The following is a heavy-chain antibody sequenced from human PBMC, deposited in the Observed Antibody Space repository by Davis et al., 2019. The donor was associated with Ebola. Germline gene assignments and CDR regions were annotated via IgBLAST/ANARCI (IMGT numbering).Heavy chain of an antibody. Sequence: GESLKISCAASGFTFRNFCMSWVRQAPGKGLEWVANIKDDGSEKYYVDSVKGRFTISRDNAKNSLYLQMNSLKTEDTGVYYCTRDRGCSSTSCLEGQYGMDVWGQGTTVTASS. D-gene: IGHD2-2*01. CDR1: GFTFRNFC. CDR2: IKDDGSEK. J-gene: IGHJ6*02. CDR3: TRDRGCSSTSCLEGQYGMDV. V-gene: IGHV3-7*03.